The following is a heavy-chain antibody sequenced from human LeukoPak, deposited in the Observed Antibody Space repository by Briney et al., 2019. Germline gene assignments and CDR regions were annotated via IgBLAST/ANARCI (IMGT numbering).Heavy chain of an antibody. V-gene: IGHV3-9*01. CDR3: AKDRTANYYGATTFDY. CDR2: ISWNSGSI. J-gene: IGHJ4*02. Sequence: SLVLSCAASGFTFDDYATHWVRQAPGKGLEWVSGISWNSGSIGYADSVKGRFTISRDNAKNSLYLQMNSLRAEDTALYYCAKDRTANYYGATTFDYWGQGTLVTVSS. D-gene: IGHD3-10*01. CDR1: GFTFDDYA.